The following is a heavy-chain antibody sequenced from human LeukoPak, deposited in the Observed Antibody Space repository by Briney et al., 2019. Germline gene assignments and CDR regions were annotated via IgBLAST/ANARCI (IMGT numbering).Heavy chain of an antibody. CDR1: GYSISSGYY. CDR3: ARRGITMVRGESYYFDY. Sequence: SETLSLTCAVSGYSISSGYYWGWIRQPPGKGLEWIGSIYHSGSTYYNPSLKSRVTISVDTSKNQFSLKLSSVTAADTAVYYSARRGITMVRGESYYFDYWGQGTLVTVSS. CDR2: IYHSGST. D-gene: IGHD3-10*01. V-gene: IGHV4-38-2*01. J-gene: IGHJ4*02.